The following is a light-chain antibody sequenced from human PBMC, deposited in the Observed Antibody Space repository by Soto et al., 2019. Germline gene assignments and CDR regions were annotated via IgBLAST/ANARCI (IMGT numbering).Light chain of an antibody. CDR1: QAMSNY. CDR2: AAS. CDR3: QKDNGSLWA. V-gene: IGKV1-27*01. J-gene: IGKJ1*01. Sequence: DIHMTQSPSSLSASVGDRVTITCRASQAMSNYLAWYQQKPGKVPKLLIYAASSLQSGVPSRFNGSVSGTHFTLTISSLQPEDVATYYCQKDNGSLWAFGQGTKVEIK.